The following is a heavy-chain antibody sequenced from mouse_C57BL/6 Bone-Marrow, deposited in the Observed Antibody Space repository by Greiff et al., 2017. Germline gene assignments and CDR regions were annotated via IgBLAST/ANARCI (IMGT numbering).Heavy chain of an antibody. CDR3: ARGGYGYGRAMDY. CDR1: GFNIKNTY. V-gene: IGHV14-3*01. CDR2: IDPANGNT. D-gene: IGHD2-2*01. J-gene: IGHJ4*01. Sequence: EVQLVESVAELVRPGASVKLSCTASGFNIKNTYMHWVKQRPEQGLEWIGRIDPANGNTKYAPKFQGKATITADTSSNTAYLQLSSLTSADTALHYCARGGYGYGRAMDYWGQGTSVTVSS.